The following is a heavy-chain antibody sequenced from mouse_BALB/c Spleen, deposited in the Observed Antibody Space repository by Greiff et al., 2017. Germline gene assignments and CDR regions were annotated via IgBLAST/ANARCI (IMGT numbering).Heavy chain of an antibody. J-gene: IGHJ2*01. CDR1: GISITTGNYR. CDR3: ARYYGYYFDY. V-gene: IGHV3-5*02. Sequence: EVKVEESGPGLVKPSQTVSLTCTVTGISITTGNYRWSWIRQFPGNKLEWIGYIYYSGTITYNPSLTSRTTITRDTSKNQFFLEMNSLTAEDTATYYCARYYGYYFDYWGQGTTLTVSS. D-gene: IGHD1-2*01. CDR2: IYYSGTI.